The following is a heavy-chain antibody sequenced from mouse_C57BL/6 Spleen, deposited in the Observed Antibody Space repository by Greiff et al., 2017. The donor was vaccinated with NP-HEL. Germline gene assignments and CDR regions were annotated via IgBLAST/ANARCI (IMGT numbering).Heavy chain of an antibody. J-gene: IGHJ4*01. D-gene: IGHD2-5*01. CDR3: ARHYSNTWGAMDY. CDR1: GYTFTSYW. CDR2: IDPSDSYT. Sequence: QVQLQQPGAELVKPGASVKLSCKASGYTFTSYWMQWVKQRPGQGLEWIGEIDPSDSYTNYNQKFKGKATLTVDTSSSTAYMQLSSLTSEDSAVYYCARHYSNTWGAMDYWGQGTSVTVSS. V-gene: IGHV1-50*01.